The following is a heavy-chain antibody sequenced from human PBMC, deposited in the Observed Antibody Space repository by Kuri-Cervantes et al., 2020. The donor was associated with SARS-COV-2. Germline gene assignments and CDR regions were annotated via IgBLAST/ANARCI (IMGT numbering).Heavy chain of an antibody. Sequence: SETLSLTCSVSGYSISSGFYWAWIRQPPGKGLEWIGSVYQSGRESVDYNPSLESRVAISVDTSKNQFSLKLSSVTAADTAVYYCARVFKSMVRGVNFDYWGQGTLVTVSS. CDR1: GYSISSGFY. V-gene: IGHV4-38-2*02. D-gene: IGHD3-10*01. CDR2: VYQSGRESV. CDR3: ARVFKSMVRGVNFDY. J-gene: IGHJ4*02.